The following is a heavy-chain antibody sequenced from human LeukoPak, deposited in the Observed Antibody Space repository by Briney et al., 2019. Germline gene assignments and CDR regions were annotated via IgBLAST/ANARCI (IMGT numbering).Heavy chain of an antibody. CDR3: ARETGGYGEYYFDY. Sequence: PGGSLRLSCAASRFTLSTYWMSWVRQAPGKGLEWVANIKQDGSEKYYVDSVKGRFTISRDNAKNSLYLQMNSLRAEDTAVYYCARETGGYGEYYFDYWGQGTLVTVSS. V-gene: IGHV3-7*03. J-gene: IGHJ4*02. CDR1: RFTLSTYW. CDR2: IKQDGSEK. D-gene: IGHD5-12*01.